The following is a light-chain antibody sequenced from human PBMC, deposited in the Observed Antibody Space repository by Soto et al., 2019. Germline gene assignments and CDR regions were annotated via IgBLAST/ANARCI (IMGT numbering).Light chain of an antibody. J-gene: IGLJ1*01. Sequence: QSVLTHPASVSGSPGQSITISCTGTSSDVGGYNYVSWYQHHPGKAPKLIIYGVTNRPSGVSNPFSGSKSGNTASLTISGLQPEEEADYYCSSYTTSNTRQIVFGTGTKVTVL. CDR1: SSDVGGYNY. CDR3: SSYTTSNTRQIV. V-gene: IGLV2-14*03. CDR2: GVT.